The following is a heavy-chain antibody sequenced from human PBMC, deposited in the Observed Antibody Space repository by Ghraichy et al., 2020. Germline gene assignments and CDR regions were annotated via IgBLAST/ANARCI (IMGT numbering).Heavy chain of an antibody. CDR2: IIPILGIA. Sequence: SVKVSCKASGGTFSSYAISWVRQAPGQGLEWMGRIIPILGIANYAQKFQGRVTITADKSTSTAYMELSSLRSEDTAVYYCARVQFERGSYADYWGQGTLVTVSS. CDR3: ARVQFERGSYADY. V-gene: IGHV1-69*04. J-gene: IGHJ4*02. CDR1: GGTFSSYA. D-gene: IGHD1-26*01.